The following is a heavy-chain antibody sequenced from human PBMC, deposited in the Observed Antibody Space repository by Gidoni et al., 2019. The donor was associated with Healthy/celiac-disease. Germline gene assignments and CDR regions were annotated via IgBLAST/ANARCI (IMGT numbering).Heavy chain of an antibody. V-gene: IGHV3-11*06. D-gene: IGHD3-22*01. CDR1: GFTFSDYY. CDR2: ISSSSSYT. Sequence: QVQLVESGGGLVKPGGSLRLSCAASGFTFSDYYMSWIRQAPGKGLEGVSYISSSSSYTNYADSVKGRFTISRDNAKNSLYLQMNSLRAEDTAVYYCARDYYYDSSGYSDGMDVWGQGTTVTVSS. CDR3: ARDYYYDSSGYSDGMDV. J-gene: IGHJ6*02.